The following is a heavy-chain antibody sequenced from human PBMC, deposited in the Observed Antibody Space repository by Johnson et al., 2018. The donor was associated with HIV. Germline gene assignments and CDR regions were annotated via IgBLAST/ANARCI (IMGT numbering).Heavy chain of an antibody. CDR1: GFTFSSYG. V-gene: IGHV3-30*02. D-gene: IGHD3-22*01. CDR3: AKHSSGYRDAFDI. J-gene: IGHJ3*02. CDR2: IRYDGSNK. Sequence: MQLVESGGGVVQPGGSLRLSCAASGFTFSSYGMHWVRQAPGKGLEWVAFIRYDGSNKYYADSVKGRFTISRDNSKNTLYLQMNSLRAEDTAVYYCAKHSSGYRDAFDIWGQGTMVTVSS.